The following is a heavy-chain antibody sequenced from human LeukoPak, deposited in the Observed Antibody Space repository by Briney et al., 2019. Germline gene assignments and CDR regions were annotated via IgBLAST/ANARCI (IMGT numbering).Heavy chain of an antibody. D-gene: IGHD6-19*01. CDR2: INHSGST. CDR1: GGSFSGYY. V-gene: IGHV4-34*01. Sequence: PSETLSLTCAVYGGSFSGYYWSWIRQPPGKGLEWIGEINHSGSTNYNPSLKSRVTISVDTSKNQFSLKLSSVTAAVTAVYYCARQVTRYSSGWSRLDYWGQGTLVTVSS. J-gene: IGHJ4*02. CDR3: ARQVTRYSSGWSRLDY.